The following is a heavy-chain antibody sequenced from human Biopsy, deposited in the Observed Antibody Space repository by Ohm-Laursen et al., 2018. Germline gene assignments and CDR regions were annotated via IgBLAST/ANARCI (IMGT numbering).Heavy chain of an antibody. Sequence: GTLSLACTVSGGYISHYYWTWIRQPAGQGLEWIGRIYITGETDYNPSLKSRVTMSVDSSKKQFSLKLKSVTAADTAIYYCARAPPLIRGVVESWFDPWGQGILVTVSS. CDR1: GGYISHYY. CDR3: ARAPPLIRGVVESWFDP. J-gene: IGHJ5*02. D-gene: IGHD3-10*01. CDR2: IYITGET. V-gene: IGHV4-4*07.